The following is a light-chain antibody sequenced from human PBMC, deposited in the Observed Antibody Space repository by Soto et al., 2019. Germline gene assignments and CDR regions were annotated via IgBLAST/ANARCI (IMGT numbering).Light chain of an antibody. V-gene: IGLV2-14*01. CDR1: SSDVGAYNY. CDR2: EVS. Sequence: QSPLTQPASVSAPPGRSITIACTGTSSDVGAYNYVSWYQQHPGKAPKLMIYEVSNRPSGVSKRFSGSKSGNTASLTISGLQAEDEADYYCSSYISSSTLVFGTGTKVTVL. J-gene: IGLJ1*01. CDR3: SSYISSSTLV.